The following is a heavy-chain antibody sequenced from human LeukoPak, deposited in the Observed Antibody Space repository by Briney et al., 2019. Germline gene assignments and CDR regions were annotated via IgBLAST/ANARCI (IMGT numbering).Heavy chain of an antibody. CDR1: GGTFSSYA. CDR3: ARGRYYGSGSYIY. D-gene: IGHD3-10*01. J-gene: IGHJ4*02. CDR2: IIPIFGTA. V-gene: IGHV1-69*05. Sequence: SVKVSCKASGGTFSSYAISWVRQAPGQGLEWMGRIIPIFGTANYAQKFQGRVTVTTDESTSTAYMELSSLRSEDTAVYYCARGRYYGSGSYIYWGQGTLVTVSS.